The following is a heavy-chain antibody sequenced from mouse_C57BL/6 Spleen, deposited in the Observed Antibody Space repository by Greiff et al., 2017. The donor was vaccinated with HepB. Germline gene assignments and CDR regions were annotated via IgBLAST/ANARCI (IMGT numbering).Heavy chain of an antibody. D-gene: IGHD1-1*01. CDR2: ISDGGSYT. J-gene: IGHJ1*03. Sequence: EVQGVESGGGLVKPGGSLKLSCAASGFTFSSYAMSWVRQTPEKRLEWVATISDGGSYTYYPDNVKGRFTISRDNAKNNLYLQMSHLKSEDTAMYYCARENYGSSPEYFDVWGTGTTVTVSS. CDR3: ARENYGSSPEYFDV. CDR1: GFTFSSYA. V-gene: IGHV5-4*01.